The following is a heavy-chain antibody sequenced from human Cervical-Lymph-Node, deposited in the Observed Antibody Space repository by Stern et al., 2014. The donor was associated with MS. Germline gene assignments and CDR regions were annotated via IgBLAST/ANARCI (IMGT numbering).Heavy chain of an antibody. D-gene: IGHD4-11*01. CDR2: INGGPGTT. V-gene: IGHV1-3*01. Sequence: QVQLVQSGAEVKKPGASMTISCKTSGYNFIDHAIHWVRQAPGQRLEWIAWINGGPGTTKYSQKFQGRVSFTRDKAASAAYMDLSSLSPDDTAVYYCARQPDYSDFLDFWGQGTLVTVSS. J-gene: IGHJ4*02. CDR1: GYNFIDHA. CDR3: ARQPDYSDFLDF.